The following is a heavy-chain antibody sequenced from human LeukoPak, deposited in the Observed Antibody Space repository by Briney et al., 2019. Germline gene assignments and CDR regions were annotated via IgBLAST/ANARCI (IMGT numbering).Heavy chain of an antibody. Sequence: SETLSLTCTVSGYSITSGYDWGWIRQPPGKGLDWIGSIHQSGVTYFNPSLKSRVTLSVDTSKNQISLKLSSVTAADTAVYYCARDDIPHPMDAWGIGTTVIVSS. CDR3: ARDDIPHPMDA. V-gene: IGHV4-38-2*02. D-gene: IGHD2-21*01. J-gene: IGHJ6*03. CDR2: IHQSGVT. CDR1: GYSITSGYD.